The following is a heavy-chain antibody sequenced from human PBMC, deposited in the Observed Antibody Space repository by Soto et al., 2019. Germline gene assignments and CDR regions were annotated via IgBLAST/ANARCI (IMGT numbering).Heavy chain of an antibody. J-gene: IGHJ5*02. Sequence: QVQLQESGPGLVKPSGTLSLTCAVSGGSISSRNWWSWVRQPPGKGLEWIGEIYHSGSTNYNPSLTRRVTISVDKSKNHFSLKLSSVTAADTAVYYCATYSYGSGDSGRFDPWGQGTLVTVSS. D-gene: IGHD3-10*01. V-gene: IGHV4-4*02. CDR1: GGSISSRNW. CDR3: ATYSYGSGDSGRFDP. CDR2: IYHSGST.